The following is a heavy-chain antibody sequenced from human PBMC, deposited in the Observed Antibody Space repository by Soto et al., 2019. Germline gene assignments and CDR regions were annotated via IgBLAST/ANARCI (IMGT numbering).Heavy chain of an antibody. D-gene: IGHD6-13*01. J-gene: IGHJ4*02. Sequence: PSETLSLTCTVSGGSMIAYYWNWMRQPPGKGLQWIGYTYYSGSTTYNPSLKSRVTISVDSSKNQFSPKLDSVTPADTAVYYCARVRGTAGKRYFDYWGPGTLVTVS. CDR1: GGSMIAYY. CDR3: ARVRGTAGKRYFDY. CDR2: TYYSGST. V-gene: IGHV4-59*01.